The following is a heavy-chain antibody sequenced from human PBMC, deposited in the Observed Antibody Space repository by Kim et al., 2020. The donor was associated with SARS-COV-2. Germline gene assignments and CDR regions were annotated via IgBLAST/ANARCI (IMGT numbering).Heavy chain of an antibody. Sequence: GGSLRLSCTASGFTFGDYSMSWVRQAPGKGLEWVSFIRIKAYGGTTEYAASVKGRFSISRDDSKSIAYLQMNSLKTEDTAMYYCTRGSDGSSRDFDYWGQGTLVTVSS. CDR1: GFTFGDYS. J-gene: IGHJ4*02. CDR3: TRGSDGSSRDFDY. V-gene: IGHV3-49*04. CDR2: IRIKAYGGTT. D-gene: IGHD2-15*01.